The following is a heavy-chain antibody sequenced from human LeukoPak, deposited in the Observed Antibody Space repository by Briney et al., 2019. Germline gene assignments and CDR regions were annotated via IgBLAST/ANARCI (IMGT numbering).Heavy chain of an antibody. CDR2: IKQDGSEK. V-gene: IGHV3-7*01. D-gene: IGHD3-3*01. J-gene: IGHJ4*02. CDR3: ARDEEWLLFDY. CDR1: GFTFSSYW. Sequence: PGGSLRLSCVASGFTFSSYWTSWVRQAPGKGLEWVANIKQDGSEKYYVDSVKGRFTISRDNAKNSLYLQMNSLRAEDTAVYYCARDEEWLLFDYWGQGTLVTVSS.